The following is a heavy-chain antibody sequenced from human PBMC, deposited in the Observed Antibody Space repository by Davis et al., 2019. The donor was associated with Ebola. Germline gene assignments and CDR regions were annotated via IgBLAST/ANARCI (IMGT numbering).Heavy chain of an antibody. V-gene: IGHV1-46*01. CDR1: GYTFTSYY. CDR3: ARERGMGYCSGGSCPPEYFDY. J-gene: IGHJ4*02. Sequence: ASVKVSCKASGYTFTSYYMHWVRQAPGQGLEWMGIINPSGGSTSYAQKFQGRVTMTRDTSTRTVYMELSSLRSEDTAVYYCARERGMGYCSGGSCPPEYFDYWGQGTLATVSS. D-gene: IGHD2-15*01. CDR2: INPSGGST.